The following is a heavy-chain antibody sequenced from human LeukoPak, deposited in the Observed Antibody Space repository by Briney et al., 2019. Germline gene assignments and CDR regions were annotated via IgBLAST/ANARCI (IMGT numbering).Heavy chain of an antibody. CDR2: INHSGST. D-gene: IGHD1-26*01. CDR3: ARGRGATQPYYFDY. CDR1: GGSFSGYY. J-gene: IGHJ4*02. V-gene: IGHV4-34*01. Sequence: SETLSLTCAVYGGSFSGYYWSWIRQPPGKGLEWIGEINHSGSTNYNPSLKSRVTISVDTSKNQFSLKLSPVTAADTAVYYCARGRGATQPYYFDYWGQGTLVTVSS.